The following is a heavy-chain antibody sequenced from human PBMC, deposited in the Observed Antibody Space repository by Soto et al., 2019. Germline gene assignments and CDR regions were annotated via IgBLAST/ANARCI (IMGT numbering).Heavy chain of an antibody. D-gene: IGHD3-22*01. CDR1: GGSISSGDYY. CDR3: ARANTYYDSSGYYYYYYGMDV. Sequence: SETLSLTCTVSGGSISSGDYYWSWIRQPPGKGLEWIGYIYYSGSTYYNPSLKSRATISVDTSKNQFSLKLSSVTAADTAVYYCARANTYYDSSGYYYYYYGMDVWGQGTTVTVSS. CDR2: IYYSGST. J-gene: IGHJ6*02. V-gene: IGHV4-30-4*01.